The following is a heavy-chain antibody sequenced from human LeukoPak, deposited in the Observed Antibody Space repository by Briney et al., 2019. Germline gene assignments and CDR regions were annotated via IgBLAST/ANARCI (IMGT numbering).Heavy chain of an antibody. CDR2: IYSGGST. CDR1: GFTVSSTY. D-gene: IGHD3-22*01. V-gene: IGHV3-66*01. Sequence: QPGGSLRLSCAASGFTVSSTYMSWVRQPPGKGLEWVSVIYSGGSTYYADSVKGRFTISRDNSNNTLYLQMNSLRAEATAVYYCARAPFGPYDLNPQDAFDIWGQGTMVTVSS. CDR3: ARAPFGPYDLNPQDAFDI. J-gene: IGHJ3*02.